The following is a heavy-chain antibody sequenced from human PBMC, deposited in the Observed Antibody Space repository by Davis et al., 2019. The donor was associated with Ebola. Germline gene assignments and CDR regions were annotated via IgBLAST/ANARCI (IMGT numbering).Heavy chain of an antibody. CDR1: GGSISSSNW. D-gene: IGHD1-26*01. CDR3: ARGRVPREY. Sequence: PSETLSLTCAVSGGSISSSNWWRWIRQPPGKGLEWIGEINHSGSTNYNPSLKSRVTISVDTSKNQFSLKLNSVTAADTAVYYCARGRVPREYWGQGTLVTVAS. CDR2: INHSGST. J-gene: IGHJ4*02. V-gene: IGHV4-4*02.